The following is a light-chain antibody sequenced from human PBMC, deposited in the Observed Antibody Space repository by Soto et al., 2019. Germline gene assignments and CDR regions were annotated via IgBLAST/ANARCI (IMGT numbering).Light chain of an antibody. Sequence: QSVLTQSPSASASLGASVTLTCTLTGGHTRSAIAWHQMQPGKAPRFLMKLNRDGSRSKGDGIPDRFSVSTSGSQHFLTISSLQSEDEADYYCQTWGADVRVFGGGTKLTVL. J-gene: IGLJ3*02. V-gene: IGLV4-69*01. CDR1: GGHTRSA. CDR2: LNRDGSR. CDR3: QTWGADVRV.